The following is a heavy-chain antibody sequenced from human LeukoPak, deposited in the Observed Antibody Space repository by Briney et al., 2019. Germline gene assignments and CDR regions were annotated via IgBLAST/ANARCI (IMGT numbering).Heavy chain of an antibody. D-gene: IGHD4-23*01. CDR3: ARSGYGGLHDY. CDR2: IIPILGIA. V-gene: IGHV1-69*04. CDR1: GGTFSSYA. Sequence: SVKVSCKASGGTFSSYAISWVRQAPGQGLEWMGRIIPILGIANYAQKFQGRVTITADKSTSTAYMELSSLRSEDSAVYYCARSGYGGLHDYWGQGTLVTVSS. J-gene: IGHJ4*02.